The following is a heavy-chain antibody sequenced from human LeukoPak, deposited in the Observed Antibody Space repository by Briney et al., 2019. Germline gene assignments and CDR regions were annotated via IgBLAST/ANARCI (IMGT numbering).Heavy chain of an antibody. J-gene: IGHJ4*02. D-gene: IGHD1-1*01. V-gene: IGHV3-15*01. Sequence: SGGSLRLSCAASGFTFSNAWMSWVRQAPGKGLEWIGRIKSKTDGGTTDHAAPVKGRFTISRDDSTDTLYLQLNSLKTKDTAIYYCTTHPRNGYYFDYWGQGTLVTVSS. CDR2: IKSKTDGGTT. CDR1: GFTFSNAW. CDR3: TTHPRNGYYFDY.